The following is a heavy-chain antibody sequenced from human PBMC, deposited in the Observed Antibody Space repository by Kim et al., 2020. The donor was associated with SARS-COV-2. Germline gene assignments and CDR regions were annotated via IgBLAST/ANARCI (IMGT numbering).Heavy chain of an antibody. D-gene: IGHD1-26*01. Sequence: GGSLRLSCAASGFTFSSYGMHWVRQAPGKGLEWVAVISYDGSNKYYADSVKGRFPXSXDNSKNTLXXQMXSLRAEETAVYYCAKGXXXSDYYGMDVWGQGXXVTVSS. J-gene: IGHJ6*02. CDR2: ISYDGSNK. V-gene: IGHV3-30*18. CDR3: AKGXXXSDYYGMDV. CDR1: GFTFSSYG.